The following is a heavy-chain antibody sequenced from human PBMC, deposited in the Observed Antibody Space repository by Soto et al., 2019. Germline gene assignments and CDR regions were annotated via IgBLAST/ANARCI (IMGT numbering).Heavy chain of an antibody. CDR2: KFHSGSS. Sequence: PTEPLSLTCFVSGYSISSCYYLGFVRQSPGGGLEWIGSKFHSGSSYSNPSLKSRVPISVDTSKNQFSMKFTFVTSAVPAVDYYASELHYYGSGFLDSWGQGILVSVSS. J-gene: IGHJ4*02. V-gene: IGHV4-38-2*02. D-gene: IGHD3-10*01. CDR3: ASELHYYGSGFLDS. CDR1: GYSISSCYY.